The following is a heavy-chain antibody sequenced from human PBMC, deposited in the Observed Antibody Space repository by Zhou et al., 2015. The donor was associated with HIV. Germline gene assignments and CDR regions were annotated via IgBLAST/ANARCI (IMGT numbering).Heavy chain of an antibody. J-gene: IGHJ4*02. CDR2: IIPIFGTA. D-gene: IGHD3-3*01. V-gene: IGHV1-69*01. CDR1: GGTFSSYA. Sequence: QVQLVQSGAEVKKPGSSVKVSCKASGGTFSSYAISWVRQAPGQGLEWMGGIIPIFGTANYAQKFQGRVTITADESTSTAYMELSSLRSEDTAVYYCARTPAVYYDFWSGYSIPYYFDYWGQGTLVTVSS. CDR3: ARTPAVYYDFWSGYSIPYYFDY.